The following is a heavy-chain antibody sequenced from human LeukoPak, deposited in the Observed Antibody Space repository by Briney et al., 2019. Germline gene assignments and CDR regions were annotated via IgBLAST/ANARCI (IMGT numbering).Heavy chain of an antibody. CDR1: GGSISSYY. CDR2: IYYSGST. D-gene: IGHD3-10*01. CDR3: ARQITMAFFDY. J-gene: IGHJ4*02. V-gene: IGHV4-59*08. Sequence: PSETLSLTCTVSGGSISSYYWSWIRQPPGKGLEWIGYIYYSGSTNYNPSLKSRVTISVDTSKNQFSLKLSSVTAADTAVYYCARQITMAFFDYWGQGTLVTVSS.